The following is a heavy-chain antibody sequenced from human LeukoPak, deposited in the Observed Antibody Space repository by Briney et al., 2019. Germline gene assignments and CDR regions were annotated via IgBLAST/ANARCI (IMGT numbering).Heavy chain of an antibody. CDR3: ARGPRLRFLEWLPEPHYYMDV. D-gene: IGHD3-3*01. CDR1: GFTFSSYA. Sequence: GGSLRLSCAAYGFTFSSYAMSWVRQAPGEGLNWVSSMSGSGDTTYYADSVKGRFTISRDNAKNTLYLQMNSLRAEDTAVYYCARGPRLRFLEWLPEPHYYMDVWGKGTTVTVSS. CDR2: MSGSGDTT. V-gene: IGHV3-23*01. J-gene: IGHJ6*03.